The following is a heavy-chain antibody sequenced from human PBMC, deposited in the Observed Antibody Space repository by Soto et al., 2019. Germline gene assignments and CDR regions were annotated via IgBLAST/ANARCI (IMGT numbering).Heavy chain of an antibody. D-gene: IGHD3-22*01. CDR3: AEMILGYRHY. J-gene: IGHJ4*02. CDR1: GVTVSTYW. CDR2: IDPDGTTT. V-gene: IGHV3-74*01. Sequence: GGSQRLFCAASGVTVSTYWMLWIRHARGKGLVWVSRIDPDGTTTNYADAVKGRFTIYRDNAKNTLYLQMSSLRDEDTAIYYCAEMILGYRHYWCQGTPVTV.